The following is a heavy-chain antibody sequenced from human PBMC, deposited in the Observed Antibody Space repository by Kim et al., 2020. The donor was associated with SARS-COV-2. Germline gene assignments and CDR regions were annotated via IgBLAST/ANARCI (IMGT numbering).Heavy chain of an antibody. V-gene: IGHV4-59*13. J-gene: IGHJ3*01. D-gene: IGHD2-8*01. CDR3: ASFPPSNAGSFDS. CDR1: GRSISTYY. CDR2: MFYGGTT. Sequence: SETLSLTCTVSGRSISTYYWSWIRQPPGKGLECIGYMFYGGTTYYNPSLMSRVTLSVDTSKNQFSLTLTSVTAAGTAVYYCASFPPSNAGSFDSWGQWTMVTVSS.